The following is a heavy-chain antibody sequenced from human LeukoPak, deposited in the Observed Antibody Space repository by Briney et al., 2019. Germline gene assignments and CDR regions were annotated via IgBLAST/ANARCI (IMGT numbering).Heavy chain of an antibody. V-gene: IGHV3-15*01. Sequence: PGGSLRLSCAASGFTFSNAWMSWVRQAPGKGLEWVGRIKSKTHGGTTDYAAPVKGRFTISRDDSENTLYLQMNSLKTEDTALYYCTTESSGMWGQGTLVTVSS. CDR3: TTESSGM. CDR2: IKSKTHGGTT. D-gene: IGHD6-19*01. J-gene: IGHJ4*02. CDR1: GFTFSNAW.